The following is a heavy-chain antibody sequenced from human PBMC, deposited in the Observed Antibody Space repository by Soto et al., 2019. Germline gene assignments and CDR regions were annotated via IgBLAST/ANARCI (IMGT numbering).Heavy chain of an antibody. J-gene: IGHJ4*02. Sequence: EVQLVESGGGLVQPGGSLRLSCAASGFTFSGSAMHWVRQASGKGLEWVGRIRSKAKSYATAYAASVKGRFTIARDDSKNTAYLQMNSLKTEDTAVYYCTRRYCSGGRCSANPANFDYWGQGTLVTVSS. CDR2: IRSKAKSYAT. CDR3: TRRYCSGGRCSANPANFDY. CDR1: GFTFSGSA. V-gene: IGHV3-73*01. D-gene: IGHD2-15*01.